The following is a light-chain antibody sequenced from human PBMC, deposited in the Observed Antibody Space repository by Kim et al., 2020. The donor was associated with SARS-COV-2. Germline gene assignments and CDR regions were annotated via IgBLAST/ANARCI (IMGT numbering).Light chain of an antibody. CDR1: SSDIGGYNF. Sequence: GQSCTIPCTGTSSDIGGYNFVAWYQQHPGKAPKVMIYEVNKRPSGVPDRFSGSKSGNTASLTVSGLQAEDEADYYCSSYAGRQNLVFGGGTQLTVL. V-gene: IGLV2-8*01. CDR3: SSYAGRQNLV. CDR2: EVN. J-gene: IGLJ2*01.